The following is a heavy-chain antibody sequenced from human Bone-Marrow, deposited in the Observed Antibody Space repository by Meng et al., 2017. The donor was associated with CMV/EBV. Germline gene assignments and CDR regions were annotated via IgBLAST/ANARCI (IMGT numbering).Heavy chain of an antibody. D-gene: IGHD2-15*01. CDR1: GFTFSSYG. Sequence: LSLTCAASGFTFSSYGMHWVRQAPGKGLEWVAVIWYDGSNKYYADSVKGRFTISRDNSKNTLYLQMNSLRAEDTAVYYCAKDTNGSLDYCGQGTLVTVSS. CDR2: IWYDGSNK. V-gene: IGHV3-33*06. CDR3: AKDTNGSLDY. J-gene: IGHJ4*02.